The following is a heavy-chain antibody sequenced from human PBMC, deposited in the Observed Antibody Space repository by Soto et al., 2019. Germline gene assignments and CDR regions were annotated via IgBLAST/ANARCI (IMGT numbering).Heavy chain of an antibody. CDR2: IIPILGIA. D-gene: IGHD3-3*01. J-gene: IGHJ5*02. Sequence: QVQLVQSGAEVKKPGSSVKVSCKASGGTFSSYTISWVRQAPGQGLEWMGRIIPILGIANYAQKFQGRVKITADKSTSTAYMELSSMRSEDTAVYYCAREGEKTIFGGVLGNWLDPWGQGTLVTVSS. CDR3: AREGEKTIFGGVLGNWLDP. V-gene: IGHV1-69*08. CDR1: GGTFSSYT.